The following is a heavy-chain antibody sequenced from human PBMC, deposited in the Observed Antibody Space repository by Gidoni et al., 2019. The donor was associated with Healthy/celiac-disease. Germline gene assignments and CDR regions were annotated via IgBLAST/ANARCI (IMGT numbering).Heavy chain of an antibody. D-gene: IGHD1-26*01. J-gene: IGHJ6*02. Sequence: QVQLVQSGAEVKKPGASVKVSCKVSGYTLTELSMHWVRQAPGKGLEWMGGFDPEDGETIYAQKFQGRVTMTEDTSTDTAYMELSSLRSEDTAVYYCATVLAGASYLGVFGNGMDVWGQGTTVTVSS. CDR3: ATVLAGASYLGVFGNGMDV. CDR1: GYTLTELS. V-gene: IGHV1-24*01. CDR2: FDPEDGET.